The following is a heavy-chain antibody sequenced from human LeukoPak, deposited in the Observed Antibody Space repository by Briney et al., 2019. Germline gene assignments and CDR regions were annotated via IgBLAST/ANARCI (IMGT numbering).Heavy chain of an antibody. CDR1: GGSFSGYY. Sequence: SETLSLTCAVYGGSFSGYYWSWIRQPPGKGLEWIGEINHSGSTNYNPSLKSRVTISVDTSKNQFSLKLSSVTAADTAVYYCARLVVVIKGIDPWGQGTLVTVSS. CDR2: INHSGST. CDR3: ARLVVVIKGIDP. V-gene: IGHV4-34*01. J-gene: IGHJ5*02. D-gene: IGHD3-22*01.